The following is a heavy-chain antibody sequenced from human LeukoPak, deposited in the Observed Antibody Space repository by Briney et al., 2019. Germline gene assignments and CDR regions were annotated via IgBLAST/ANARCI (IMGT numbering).Heavy chain of an antibody. Sequence: GASVKVSCKASVGTFSTYAICWVRQAPGQGLEWMGGIIPIFGTANYAQKFQGRVTITADESTSTAYMELSSLRSEDTAVYYCASTIPLAVASTFNYCSQGTLVTVSS. CDR1: VGTFSTYA. CDR3: ASTIPLAVASTFNY. CDR2: IIPIFGTA. J-gene: IGHJ4*02. V-gene: IGHV1-69*01. D-gene: IGHD6-13*01.